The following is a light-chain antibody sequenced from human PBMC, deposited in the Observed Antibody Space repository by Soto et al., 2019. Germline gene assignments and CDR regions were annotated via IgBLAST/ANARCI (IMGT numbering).Light chain of an antibody. CDR1: SANLGSNY. V-gene: IGLV1-47*02. CDR2: SNN. J-gene: IGLJ3*02. CDR3: AAWADSLSGWV. Sequence: QSVLTQPPSASGTPGQRVTSSCSGSSANLGSNYVYWYQQLPGTAPKLLIYSNNQRPSGVPDRFSGSKSGTSASLAISGLRSEYEAEYYCAAWADSLSGWVFGGGTKLTVL.